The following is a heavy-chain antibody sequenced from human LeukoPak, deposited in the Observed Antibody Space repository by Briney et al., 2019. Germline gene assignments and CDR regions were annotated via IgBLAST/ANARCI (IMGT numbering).Heavy chain of an antibody. V-gene: IGHV3-7*01. D-gene: IGHD6-13*01. J-gene: IGHJ4*02. CDR3: AKGSSSWAN. CDR1: GFTFSSYW. CDR2: IKQDGSEK. Sequence: GGSLRLSCAASGFTFSSYWMSWVRQAPGKGLEWVANIKQDGSEKYYVDSVKGRFTISRDNSKNTLYLQMNSLRAEDTAVYYCAKGSSSWANWGQGTLVTVSS.